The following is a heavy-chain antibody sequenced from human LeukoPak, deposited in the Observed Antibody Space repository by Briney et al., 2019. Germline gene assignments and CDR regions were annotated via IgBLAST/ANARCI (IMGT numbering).Heavy chain of an antibody. CDR1: GGSISSSSYY. Sequence: SETLSLTCTVSGGSISSSSYYWGWIRQPPGKGLEWIGEINHSGSTNYNPSLKSRVTISVDTSKNQFSLKLSSVTAADTAVYYCARQPVVVAAPFDPWGQGTLVTVSS. D-gene: IGHD2-15*01. CDR2: INHSGST. J-gene: IGHJ5*02. V-gene: IGHV4-39*01. CDR3: ARQPVVVAAPFDP.